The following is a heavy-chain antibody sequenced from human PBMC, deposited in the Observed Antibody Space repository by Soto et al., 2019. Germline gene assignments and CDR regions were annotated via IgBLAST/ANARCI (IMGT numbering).Heavy chain of an antibody. J-gene: IGHJ6*02. V-gene: IGHV4-59*11. CDR3: ARDRRGAACMDV. Sequence: PSETLSLTCTVSGGSISSHYWSWVRQAPGKGLEWIGHIYYRGGTTYNPSLRSRSTISVDTSNNQFSLKLNYVTTADTAVYYCARDRRGAACMDVWGQGTKVTVSS. D-gene: IGHD6-13*01. CDR1: GGSISSHY. CDR2: IYYRGGT.